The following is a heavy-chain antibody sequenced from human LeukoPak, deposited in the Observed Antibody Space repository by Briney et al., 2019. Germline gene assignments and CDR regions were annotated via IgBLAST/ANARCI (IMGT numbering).Heavy chain of an antibody. J-gene: IGHJ4*02. D-gene: IGHD3-10*01. V-gene: IGHV5-51*01. CDR2: IYPGDSDT. CDR3: ATWGARFGELFPPTDY. Sequence: GESLKISCKGSGYSFTSYWIGWVRQMPGKGLEWMGIIYPGDSDTRYSPSFQGQVTISADKSISTAYLQWSSLRSEDTAVYYCATWGARFGELFPPTDYWGQGTLVTVSS. CDR1: GYSFTSYW.